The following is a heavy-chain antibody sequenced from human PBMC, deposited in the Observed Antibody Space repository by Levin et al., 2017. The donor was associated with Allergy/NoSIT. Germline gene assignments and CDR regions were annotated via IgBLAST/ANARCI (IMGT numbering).Heavy chain of an antibody. J-gene: IGHJ2*01. D-gene: IGHD6-19*01. Sequence: GGSLRLSCAASGFTFSSYAMHWVRQAPGKGLEWVAVISYDGSNKYYADSVKGRFTISRDNSKNTLYLQMNSLRAEDTAVYYCASQSGTGWYPWYFDRWGRGTLVTVSS. CDR2: ISYDGSNK. CDR1: GFTFSSYA. CDR3: ASQSGTGWYPWYFDR. V-gene: IGHV3-30-3*01.